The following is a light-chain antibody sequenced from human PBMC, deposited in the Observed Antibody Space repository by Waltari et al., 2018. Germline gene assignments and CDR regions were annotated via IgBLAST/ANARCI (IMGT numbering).Light chain of an antibody. CDR3: QQYNSWPPVT. CDR1: QSVSSN. V-gene: IGKV3-15*01. Sequence: EIVMTQSPAPLPVSPGERVDLTCRASQSVSSNLAWYQQRPGQAPRLVIFGASTRATGIPPRFSGSGSGTEFTLTISSLQSEDFAVYYCQQYNSWPPVTFGPGTKVDLK. J-gene: IGKJ3*01. CDR2: GAS.